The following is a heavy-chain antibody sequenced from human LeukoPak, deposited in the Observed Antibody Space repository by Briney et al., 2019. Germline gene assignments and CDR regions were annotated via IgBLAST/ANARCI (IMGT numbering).Heavy chain of an antibody. CDR2: ISYDESNK. V-gene: IGHV3-30*03. Sequence: GGSLRLSCAASGFTFSSYGMHWVRQAPGKGLEWVAFISYDESNKYYADSVKGRFTISRDNSKSTLFLQLNSLRADDTAVYYCHVVGSAQKPDSWGQGTLVTVSS. D-gene: IGHD1-26*01. J-gene: IGHJ4*02. CDR1: GFTFSSYG. CDR3: HVVGSAQKPDS.